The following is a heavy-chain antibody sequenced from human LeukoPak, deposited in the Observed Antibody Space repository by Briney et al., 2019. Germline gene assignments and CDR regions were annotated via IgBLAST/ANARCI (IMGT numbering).Heavy chain of an antibody. CDR3: ARDFSSGIDY. Sequence: PGGSLRLSCAASGFTFSIYWMSWVRQAPGKGLEWVANIKQDGSEKYYVDSVKGRFTISRDNAKNSLYLQMNSLRVEDTAVYYCARDFSSGIDYWGQGTLVTVSS. CDR2: IKQDGSEK. D-gene: IGHD6-19*01. V-gene: IGHV3-7*01. J-gene: IGHJ4*02. CDR1: GFTFSIYW.